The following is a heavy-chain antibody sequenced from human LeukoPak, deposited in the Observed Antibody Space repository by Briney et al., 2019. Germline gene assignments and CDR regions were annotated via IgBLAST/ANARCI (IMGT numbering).Heavy chain of an antibody. V-gene: IGHV3-30*03. Sequence: GGSLRLSCAASGFTFSSYGMHWVRQAPGKGLEWVAVISYDGSNKYYADSVKGRFTTSRDNSKNTLYLQMNSLRAEDTALYYCARGWALAGNPNWFDPWGQGTLVTVSS. D-gene: IGHD6-19*01. J-gene: IGHJ5*02. CDR1: GFTFSSYG. CDR3: ARGWALAGNPNWFDP. CDR2: ISYDGSNK.